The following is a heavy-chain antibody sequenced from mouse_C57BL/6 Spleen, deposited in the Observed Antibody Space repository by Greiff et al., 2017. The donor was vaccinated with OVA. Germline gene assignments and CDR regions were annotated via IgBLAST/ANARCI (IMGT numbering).Heavy chain of an antibody. D-gene: IGHD1-1*01. Sequence: EVMLVESGGGLVQPGGSMKLSCAASGFTFSDAWMDWVRQSPEKGLEWVAEIRNKANNHATYYAESVKGRFTISRDDSKSSVYLQMNSLRAEDTGIYYCTSLGDYGSRPFDYWGQGTTLTVSS. V-gene: IGHV6-6*01. J-gene: IGHJ2*01. CDR3: TSLGDYGSRPFDY. CDR2: IRNKANNHAT. CDR1: GFTFSDAW.